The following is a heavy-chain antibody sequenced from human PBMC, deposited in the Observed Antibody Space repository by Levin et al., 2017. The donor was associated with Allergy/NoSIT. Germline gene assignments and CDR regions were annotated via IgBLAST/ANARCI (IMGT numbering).Heavy chain of an antibody. CDR3: TTDWGDTGCHGGAFDV. D-gene: IGHD2-2*01. CDR2: IRSTRDGGTA. J-gene: IGHJ3*01. V-gene: IGHV3-15*01. Sequence: GGSLRLSCAASGFTFTNAWMRWVRQAPGKGLEWVGLIRSTRDGGTADYAAPVKGRFSISRDDSKNTVYLQMNSLKNEDTAVYYCTTDWGDTGCHGGAFDVWGQGTMVTVSS. CDR1: GFTFTNAW.